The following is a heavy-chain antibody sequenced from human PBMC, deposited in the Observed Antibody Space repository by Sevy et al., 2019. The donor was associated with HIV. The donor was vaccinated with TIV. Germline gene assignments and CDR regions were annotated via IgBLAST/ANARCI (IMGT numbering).Heavy chain of an antibody. D-gene: IGHD3-16*01. J-gene: IGHJ3*02. CDR1: EFIFTGYW. Sequence: GGSLRLSCAASEFIFTGYWMNWVRQAPGKGLEWVANIDQDGSEKRYVDSLRGRFTISRDNANNFMYLQMSSLRADDTAVYYCARAGGWGNINHSNQILDIWGHVTKVTVSS. CDR2: IDQDGSEK. V-gene: IGHV3-7*01. CDR3: ARAGGWGNINHSNQILDI.